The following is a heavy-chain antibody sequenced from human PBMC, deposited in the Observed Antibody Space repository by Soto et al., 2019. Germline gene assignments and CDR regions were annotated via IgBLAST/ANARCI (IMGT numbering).Heavy chain of an antibody. V-gene: IGHV4-59*01. CDR3: VTGAGWLPDY. CDR1: GDSISSFY. D-gene: IGHD5-12*01. Sequence: PSETLSLTCTVSGDSISSFYCNWVRQSPGKGLEWIGYIYKSESTKYNPSLQSRVTISADTSKNQFSLRLTSVTAADTAIYYCVTGAGWLPDYWCQGTLVTVSS. J-gene: IGHJ4*02. CDR2: IYKSEST.